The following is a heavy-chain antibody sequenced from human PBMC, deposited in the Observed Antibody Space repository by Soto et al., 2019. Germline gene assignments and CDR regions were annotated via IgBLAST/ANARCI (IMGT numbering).Heavy chain of an antibody. D-gene: IGHD4-17*01. CDR2: MSFDGSNI. CDR3: ATGLGYGDDALIMDV. CDR1: GITLSSYG. J-gene: IGHJ6*02. Sequence: QVQLVESGGGVVQPGRSLRLSCAASGITLSSYGMHWVRQAPGKGLEWVAVMSFDGSNIYYDDSVKGRFTISRDNSKNTLSLQMNSLRPEDTAVYYCATGLGYGDDALIMDVWGQGTTVTVSS. V-gene: IGHV3-30*03.